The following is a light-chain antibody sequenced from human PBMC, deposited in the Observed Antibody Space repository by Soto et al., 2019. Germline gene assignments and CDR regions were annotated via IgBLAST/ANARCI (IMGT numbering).Light chain of an antibody. CDR1: QSVSSN. Sequence: EVVMTQSPATLSVSPGERATLSCRASQSVSSNLAWYQLRPGQAPRLLIYGASTRATGIPARFSGSGSGIEFTLTISSLQSEDFALYYCQQYNKWPLFTFGPGTRVEIK. V-gene: IGKV3-15*01. J-gene: IGKJ3*01. CDR2: GAS. CDR3: QQYNKWPLFT.